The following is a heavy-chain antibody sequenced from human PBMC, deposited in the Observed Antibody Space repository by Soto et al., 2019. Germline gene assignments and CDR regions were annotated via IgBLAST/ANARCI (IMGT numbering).Heavy chain of an antibody. D-gene: IGHD3-22*01. Sequence: ASVKVSCKASGYTFTSYDINWVRQATGQGLEWMGWMNPNSGNTGYAQKFQGRVTMTRNTSISTAYMELSSLRSEDTAVYYCARVSTPNYYDSSGYYIYWGQGTLVTVS. CDR1: GYTFTSYD. CDR2: MNPNSGNT. V-gene: IGHV1-8*01. CDR3: ARVSTPNYYDSSGYYIY. J-gene: IGHJ4*02.